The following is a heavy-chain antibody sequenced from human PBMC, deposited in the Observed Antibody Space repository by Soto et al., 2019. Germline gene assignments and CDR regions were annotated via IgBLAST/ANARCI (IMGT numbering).Heavy chain of an antibody. CDR1: GGSISSYY. V-gene: IGHV4-59*01. Sequence: PSETLSLTCTVSGGSISSYYWSWIRQPPGKGLEWIGYIYYSGSTNYNPSLKSRVTISVDTSKNQFSLKLSSVTAADTAVYYCARNGAVATITGLSYYMDVWGKGTTVTVSS. J-gene: IGHJ6*03. CDR3: ARNGAVATITGLSYYMDV. CDR2: IYYSGST. D-gene: IGHD5-12*01.